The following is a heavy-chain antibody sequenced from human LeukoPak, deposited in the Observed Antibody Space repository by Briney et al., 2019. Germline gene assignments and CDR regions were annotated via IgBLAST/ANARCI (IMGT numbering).Heavy chain of an antibody. J-gene: IGHJ4*02. CDR2: INPSGGST. Sequence: ASVKVSCKASGYTFTSYYMHWVRQAPGQGLEWMGIINPSGGSTSYAQKFQGRVTMTRDTPTSTVYMELSSLRSEDTAVYYCARDPALTGYHRGYFDYWGQGTLVTVSS. V-gene: IGHV1-46*01. CDR3: ARDPALTGYHRGYFDY. D-gene: IGHD3-9*01. CDR1: GYTFTSYY.